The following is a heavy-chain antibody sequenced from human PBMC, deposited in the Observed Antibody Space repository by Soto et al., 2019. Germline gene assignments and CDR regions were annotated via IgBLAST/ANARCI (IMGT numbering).Heavy chain of an antibody. Sequence: EVQLLESGGGLVQPGGSLRLSCAASGFTFSSYAMSWVRQAPGKGLEWVSAISGSGGSTYYADSVKGRFTISRDTSKNTLYLQMNSLRAEDTAVYYCAKGPQKYYYDSSGYYPDYWGQGTLVTVAS. CDR1: GFTFSSYA. V-gene: IGHV3-23*01. CDR2: ISGSGGST. CDR3: AKGPQKYYYDSSGYYPDY. J-gene: IGHJ4*02. D-gene: IGHD3-22*01.